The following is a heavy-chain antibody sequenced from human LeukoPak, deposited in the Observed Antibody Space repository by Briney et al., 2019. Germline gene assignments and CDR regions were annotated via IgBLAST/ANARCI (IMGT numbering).Heavy chain of an antibody. CDR1: GFIFSSYG. D-gene: IGHD3-22*01. Sequence: GGSLRLSCAASGFIFSSYGMHWVRQAPGKGLEWVAFMRYDGVDKHYADSVKGRFTISRDNSKNTLYLQMDGLRPEDTAVYYCAKDSTYYYDSSGYYYAPGQIYYFDYWGQGTLVTVSS. V-gene: IGHV3-30*02. CDR2: MRYDGVDK. CDR3: AKDSTYYYDSSGYYYAPGQIYYFDY. J-gene: IGHJ4*02.